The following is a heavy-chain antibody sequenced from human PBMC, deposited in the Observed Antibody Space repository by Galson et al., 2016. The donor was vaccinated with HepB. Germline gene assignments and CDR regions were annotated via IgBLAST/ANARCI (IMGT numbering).Heavy chain of an antibody. J-gene: IGHJ4*02. CDR2: IYHSGIT. V-gene: IGHV4-4*02. CDR1: GGSITSTSW. Sequence: SETLSLTCAVSGGSITSTSWWSWVRQFPGKGLEWIGEIYHSGITHYNPSLKSRVTISVDTSKNQFSLKLSSVTAADTAVYYCASSLGRRYFDYWGQGTLVTVSS. CDR3: ASSLGRRYFDY.